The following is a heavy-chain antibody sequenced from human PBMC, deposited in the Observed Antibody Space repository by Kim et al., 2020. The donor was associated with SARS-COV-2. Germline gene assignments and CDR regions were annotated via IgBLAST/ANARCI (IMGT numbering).Heavy chain of an antibody. CDR2: TI. V-gene: IGHV3-48*02. D-gene: IGHD3-3*01. J-gene: IGHJ4*02. CDR3: TRDFGDFDY. Sequence: TIYYAECMKGRFTVSRDNAKNSLFQQMNSLRNEDTAVYYCTRDFGDFDYWGQGTLVTVSS.